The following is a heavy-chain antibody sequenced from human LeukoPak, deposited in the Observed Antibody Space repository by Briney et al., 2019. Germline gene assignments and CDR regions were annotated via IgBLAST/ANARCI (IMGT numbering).Heavy chain of an antibody. J-gene: IGHJ4*02. CDR2: ISWNSGSI. Sequence: GGSLRLSCAASGFTFDDYAMHWVRHAPGKGLEWVSGISWNSGSIGYADSVKGRFTISRDNAKNSLYLQMNSLRAEDTALYYCAIPLLTSRGQGTLVTVSS. CDR3: AIPLLTS. D-gene: IGHD3-3*01. V-gene: IGHV3-9*01. CDR1: GFTFDDYA.